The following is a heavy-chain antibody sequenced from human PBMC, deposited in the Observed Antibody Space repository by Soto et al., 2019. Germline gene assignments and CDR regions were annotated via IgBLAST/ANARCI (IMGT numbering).Heavy chain of an antibody. D-gene: IGHD6-6*01. CDR2: IIPIFGTA. CDR3: ARGRRSSSSSYPFDY. J-gene: IGHJ4*02. V-gene: IGHV1-69*06. Sequence: GASVKVSCKASGGTFSSYAISWVRQAPGQGLEWMGGIIPIFGTANYAQKFQGRVTITADKSTSTAYMELSSLRSEDTAVYYCARGRRSSSSSYPFDYWGQGTLVTVYS. CDR1: GGTFSSYA.